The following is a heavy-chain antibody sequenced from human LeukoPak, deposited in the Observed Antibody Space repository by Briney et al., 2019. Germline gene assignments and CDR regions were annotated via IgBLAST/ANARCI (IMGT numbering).Heavy chain of an antibody. CDR2: INPNSGGT. CDR1: GYTFTGYY. D-gene: IGHD6-19*01. Sequence: ASVKVSCKASGYTFTGYYMHWVRQAPGQGLEWMGWINPNSGGTNYAQKFQGRVTMTRDTSISTAYMELSRLRSDDTAVYYCARSWWYSSGLPYYWGQGTLVTVSS. CDR3: ARSWWYSSGLPYY. V-gene: IGHV1-2*02. J-gene: IGHJ4*02.